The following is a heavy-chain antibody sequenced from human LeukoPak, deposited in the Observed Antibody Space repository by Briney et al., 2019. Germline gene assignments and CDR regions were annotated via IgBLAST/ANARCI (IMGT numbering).Heavy chain of an antibody. CDR2: IYHSGTT. J-gene: IGHJ4*02. CDR3: ARGYRVVGATRPLYYFDY. V-gene: IGHV4-4*02. CDR1: GGSISSSNW. Sequence: SETLSLTCAVSGGSISSSNWWSWVRQPPGKGLEWIGEIYHSGTTNYNPSLKSRVTISVDKSKNQFSLKLSSVTAADTAMYYCARGYRVVGATRPLYYFDYWGQGTLVTVSS. D-gene: IGHD1-26*01.